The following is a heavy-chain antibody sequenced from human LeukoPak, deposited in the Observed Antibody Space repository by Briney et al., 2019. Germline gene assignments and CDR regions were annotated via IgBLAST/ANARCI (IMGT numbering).Heavy chain of an antibody. V-gene: IGHV3-23*01. D-gene: IGHD1-1*01. Sequence: PGGSLRLSCAASGFTFSSYWLSWVRQAPGKGLEWVSAISGSGGSTYYADSVKGRFTISRDNSKNTLYLQMNSLRAEDMAVYYCAKGATGTFDYYYYMDVWGKGTTVTVSS. CDR3: AKGATGTFDYYYYMDV. CDR1: GFTFSSYW. CDR2: ISGSGGST. J-gene: IGHJ6*03.